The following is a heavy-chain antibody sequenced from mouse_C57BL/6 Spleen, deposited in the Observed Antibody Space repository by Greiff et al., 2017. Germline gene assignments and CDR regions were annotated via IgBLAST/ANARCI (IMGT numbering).Heavy chain of an antibody. CDR1: GYTFTSYT. Sequence: SGAELARPGASVKMSCKASGYTFTSYTMHWVKQRPGQGLEWIGYINPSSGYTKYNQKFKDKATLTADKSSSTAYMQLSSLTSEYSAVYYCARSYYSNYDYAMDYWGQGTSVTVSS. J-gene: IGHJ4*01. V-gene: IGHV1-4*01. CDR2: INPSSGYT. CDR3: ARSYYSNYDYAMDY. D-gene: IGHD2-5*01.